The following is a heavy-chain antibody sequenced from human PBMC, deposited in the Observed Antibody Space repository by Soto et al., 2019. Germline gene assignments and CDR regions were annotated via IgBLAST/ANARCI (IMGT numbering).Heavy chain of an antibody. V-gene: IGHV1-69*13. CDR3: ATALGCRSTSCTLDY. CDR1: GGTFGSYA. CDR2: IIPVSGAA. D-gene: IGHD2-2*01. Sequence: SVKVSCKASGGTFGSYAFSWVRQAPGQGLEWMGGIIPVSGAAHYAQKFQGRVTITADESTSTAYMELSSLSSQDTAVYYCATALGCRSTSCTLDYWGQGTRVTVSS. J-gene: IGHJ4*02.